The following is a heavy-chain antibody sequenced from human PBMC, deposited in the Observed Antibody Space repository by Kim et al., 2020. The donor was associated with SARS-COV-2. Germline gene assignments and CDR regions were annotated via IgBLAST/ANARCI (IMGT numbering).Heavy chain of an antibody. J-gene: IGHJ5*02. V-gene: IGHV1-8*01. CDR2: T. D-gene: IGHD2-8*02. Sequence: TADAQKLQGRVTMTRNTSINTAYLELSSLRSEDTAMYYCATSVGPTGWFDPWGQGTLVIVSS. CDR3: ATSVGPTGWFDP.